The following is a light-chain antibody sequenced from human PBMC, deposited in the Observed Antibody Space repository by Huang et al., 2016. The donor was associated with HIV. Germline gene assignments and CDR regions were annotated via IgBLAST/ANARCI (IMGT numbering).Light chain of an antibody. CDR1: QGISNY. J-gene: IGKJ2*01. CDR3: QEYYSAPYT. V-gene: IGKV1-27*01. CDR2: GAS. Sequence: DIQMTQSPSSLSTSIGDRVTITCRESQGISNYLAWYQQNPGKVPKLLIYGASTLQSRVPSRFSGSGSGKDFTLTISSLQPEDVATYYCQEYYSAPYTFGQGTKLEIK.